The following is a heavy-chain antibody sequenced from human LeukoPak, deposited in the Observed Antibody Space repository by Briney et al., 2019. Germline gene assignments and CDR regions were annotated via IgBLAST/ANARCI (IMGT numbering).Heavy chain of an antibody. V-gene: IGHV4-34*01. CDR1: GGSFSGYY. J-gene: IGHJ2*01. CDR2: INHSGST. CDR3: ARPPGRSGSYYGRYFDL. D-gene: IGHD1-26*01. Sequence: PSETLSLTCAVYGGSFSGYYWSWIRQPPGKGLEWIGEINHSGSTNYNPSLKSRVTISVDTSKNQFSLKLSSVTAADTAVYYCARPPGRSGSYYGRYFDLWGRGTLVTVSS.